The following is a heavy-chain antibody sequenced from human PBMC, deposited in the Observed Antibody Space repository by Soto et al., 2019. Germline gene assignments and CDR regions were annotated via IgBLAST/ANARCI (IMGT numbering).Heavy chain of an antibody. CDR2: INGDGSNM. CDR3: ARGFRWGMDV. J-gene: IGHJ6*02. D-gene: IGHD2-15*01. V-gene: IGHV3-74*01. Sequence: GGSLRLSCAASEFTFSNYWLHWVRQTPGKGLMWVSRINGDGSNMFYADSVKGRFTISRDNAKNTLYLQMNSLRAEDTALYYCARGFRWGMDVWGQGTTVTVSS. CDR1: EFTFSNYW.